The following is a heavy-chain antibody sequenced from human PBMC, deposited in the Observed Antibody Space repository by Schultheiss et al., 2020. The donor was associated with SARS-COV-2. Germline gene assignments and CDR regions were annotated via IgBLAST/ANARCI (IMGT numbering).Heavy chain of an antibody. D-gene: IGHD1-26*01. CDR2: IWYDGSNK. Sequence: GGSLRLSCAASGFTFSSNYMSWVRQAPGKGLEWVAVIWYDGSNKYYADSVKGRFTISRDNSKNTLYLQMNSLRAEDTAVYYCAKGLRGRSYEGWFDPWGQGTLVTVSS. CDR3: AKGLRGRSYEGWFDP. V-gene: IGHV3-33*06. J-gene: IGHJ5*02. CDR1: GFTFSSNY.